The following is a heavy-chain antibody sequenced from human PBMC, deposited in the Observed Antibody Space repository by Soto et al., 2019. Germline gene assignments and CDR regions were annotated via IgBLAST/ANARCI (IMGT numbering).Heavy chain of an antibody. J-gene: IGHJ6*02. CDR1: GGSISSGGYY. Sequence: PSETLSLTCDVSGGSISSGGYYSSWIRQPTWKGLEWIGYIYYSGSTYYNPSLKSRVTISVDTSKNQFSLKLSSVTAADTAVYYCARDRHQLGYYYYGMDVWGQGTTVTVSS. CDR2: IYYSGST. V-gene: IGHV4-30-4*01. D-gene: IGHD6-13*01. CDR3: ARDRHQLGYYYYGMDV.